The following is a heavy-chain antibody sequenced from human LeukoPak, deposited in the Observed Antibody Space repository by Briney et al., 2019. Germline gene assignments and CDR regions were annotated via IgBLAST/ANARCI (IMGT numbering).Heavy chain of an antibody. V-gene: IGHV4-31*11. CDR2: IYYSGST. J-gene: IGHJ5*02. CDR3: ARVVGLTTVTTGARKLGWFDP. Sequence: PSETLSLTCAVYGGSFSGYYWSWIRQHPGKGLEWIGYIYYSGSTYYNPSLKSRVTISVDTSKNQFSLKLSSVTAADTAVYYCARVVGLTTVTTGARKLGWFDPWGQGTLVTVSS. D-gene: IGHD4-17*01. CDR1: GGSFSGYY.